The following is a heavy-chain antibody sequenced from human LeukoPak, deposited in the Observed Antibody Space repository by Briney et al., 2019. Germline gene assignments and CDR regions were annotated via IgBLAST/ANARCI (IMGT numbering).Heavy chain of an antibody. CDR2: INPNSGGT. J-gene: IGHJ4*02. V-gene: IGHV1-2*02. CDR1: GYTFTGYY. D-gene: IGHD1-1*01. CDR3: ARDVIYRADWRRYFDY. Sequence: ASVKVSCKASGYTFTGYYMHWVRQAPGQGLEWMGWINPNSGGTNYAQKFQGRVTMTRDTSISTAYMELSRLRSDDTAVYYCARDVIYRADWRRYFDYWGQGTLVTVSS.